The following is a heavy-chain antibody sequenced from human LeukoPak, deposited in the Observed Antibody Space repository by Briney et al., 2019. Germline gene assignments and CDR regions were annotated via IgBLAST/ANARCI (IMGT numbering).Heavy chain of an antibody. V-gene: IGHV3-30*18. CDR1: GFTFSSYG. CDR3: AKDAGAVAGTCVNY. CDR2: ISYDGGNK. J-gene: IGHJ4*02. D-gene: IGHD6-19*01. Sequence: GGSLRLSCGASGFTFSSYGMHWVRQAPGKGLEWVAVISYDGGNKYYADSVKGRFTISRDNSKNTLYLQMNGLRAEDTAVYYCAKDAGAVAGTCVNYWGQGTLVTVSS.